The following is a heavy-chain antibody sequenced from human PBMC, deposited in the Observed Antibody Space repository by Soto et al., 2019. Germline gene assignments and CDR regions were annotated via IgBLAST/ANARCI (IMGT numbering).Heavy chain of an antibody. J-gene: IGHJ5*02. CDR1: GVTFSTYA. Sequence: EVQLLESGGVLVLPGGSLRLSCAASGVTFSTYAMAWVRQAPGKGLEWVSTISDTGGGTFYADSVKGRFTISRDNSKNTLYLQMQRLRAEDTAIYFCAIGRRKTSGSNTWFDPWGRGTQVTVSS. V-gene: IGHV3-23*01. CDR2: ISDTGGGT. D-gene: IGHD2-15*01. CDR3: AIGRRKTSGSNTWFDP.